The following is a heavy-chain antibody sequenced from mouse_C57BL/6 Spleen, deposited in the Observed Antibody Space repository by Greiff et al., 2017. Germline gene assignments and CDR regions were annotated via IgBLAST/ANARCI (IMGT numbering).Heavy chain of an antibody. J-gene: IGHJ3*01. CDR1: GFNIKDYY. D-gene: IGHD2-1*01. V-gene: IGHV14-1*01. CDR3: TNYYGNSWFAY. CDR2: IDPEDGDT. Sequence: DVKLVESGAELVRPGASVKLSCTASGFNIKDYYMHWVKQRPEQGLEWIGRIDPEDGDTEYAPKFQGKATMTADTSSNTAYLQLSSLTSEDTAVYYCTNYYGNSWFAYWGQGTLVTVSA.